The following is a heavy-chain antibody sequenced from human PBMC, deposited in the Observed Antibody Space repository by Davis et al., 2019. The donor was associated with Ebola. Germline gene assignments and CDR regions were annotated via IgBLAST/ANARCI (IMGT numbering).Heavy chain of an antibody. J-gene: IGHJ4*02. V-gene: IGHV1-8*02. CDR2: INPKSGNT. Sequence: ASVKVSCKASGYTFTNYDVDWVRQATGQGLEWMGWINPKSGNTGYAQKFQGRATLTRDTSISTAYMELSSLTSEDTAVYYCTRVYGQLVHALGYWGQGTLVTVSS. D-gene: IGHD6-6*01. CDR3: TRVYGQLVHALGY. CDR1: GYTFTNYD.